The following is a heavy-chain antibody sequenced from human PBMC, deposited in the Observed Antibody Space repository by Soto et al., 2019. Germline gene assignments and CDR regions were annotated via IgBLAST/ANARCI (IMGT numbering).Heavy chain of an antibody. V-gene: IGHV3-30-3*01. D-gene: IGHD3-22*01. CDR1: GFTFSSYA. CDR3: ARVDDLNYYDSSGYYNFDY. Sequence: GGSLRFSCAASGFTFSSYAMHWVRQAPGKGLEWVAVISYDGSNKYYADSVKGRFTISRDNSKNTLYLQMNSLRAEDTAVYYCARVDDLNYYDSSGYYNFDYWGQGTLVTVS. J-gene: IGHJ4*02. CDR2: ISYDGSNK.